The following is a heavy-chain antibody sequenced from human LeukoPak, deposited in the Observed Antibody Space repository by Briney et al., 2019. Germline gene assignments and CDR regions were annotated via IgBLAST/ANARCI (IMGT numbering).Heavy chain of an antibody. V-gene: IGHV1-8*03. CDR1: GYTFTSYD. Sequence: ASVKVSCKASGYTFTSYDINWVRQATGQGLGWMGWMNPNSGNTGYAQKFQGRVTITRNTSISTAYMELSSLRSEDTAVYYCARGLWFGEDYYYYYYMDVWGKGTTVTVSS. D-gene: IGHD3-10*01. CDR3: ARGLWFGEDYYYYYYMDV. J-gene: IGHJ6*03. CDR2: MNPNSGNT.